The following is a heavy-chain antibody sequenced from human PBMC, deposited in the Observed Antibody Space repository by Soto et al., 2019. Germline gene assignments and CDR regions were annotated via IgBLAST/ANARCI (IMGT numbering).Heavy chain of an antibody. CDR1: GGTFSSYT. Sequence: QVQLVQSGAEVKNPGSSVKVSCKASGGTFSSYTISWVRQAPGQGLEEMVRIIPILGIANYAQQVQGRVTITADKSTSTAYMELSSLSYEDAAVYYCARDGGTRLYPYTVTTFQHWGQVTLVTVSS. D-gene: IGHD4-17*01. V-gene: IGHV1-69*08. CDR2: IIPILGIA. J-gene: IGHJ1*01. CDR3: ARDGGTRLYPYTVTTFQH.